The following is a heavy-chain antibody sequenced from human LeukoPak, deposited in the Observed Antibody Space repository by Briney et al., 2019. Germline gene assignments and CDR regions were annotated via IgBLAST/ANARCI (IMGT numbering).Heavy chain of an antibody. CDR1: GFTFSSYA. Sequence: GGSLRLSCAASGFTFSSYAMSWVRQAPGKGLEWVSAFSGSGGRTYYAESVKGRFTVSRDNSKNTLYLQMNSLRAEDTAVYYCAKGGIVGATAWAEYFQHWGQGTLVTVSS. J-gene: IGHJ1*01. CDR3: AKGGIVGATAWAEYFQH. V-gene: IGHV3-23*01. D-gene: IGHD1-26*01. CDR2: FSGSGGRT.